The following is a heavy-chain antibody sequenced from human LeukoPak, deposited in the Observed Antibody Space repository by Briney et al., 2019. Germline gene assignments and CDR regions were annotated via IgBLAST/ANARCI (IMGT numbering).Heavy chain of an antibody. Sequence: GGSLRLSCAASGFTFSSYSMNWVRQAPGKGLEWVSSISSSSSYIYYADSVKGRFTISRDNAKDSLYLQMNSLRAEDTAVYYCARERVVVVPAAIRSVYYYYGMDVWGQGTTVTVSS. J-gene: IGHJ6*02. CDR3: ARERVVVVPAAIRSVYYYYGMDV. CDR1: GFTFSSYS. D-gene: IGHD2-2*01. CDR2: ISSSSSYI. V-gene: IGHV3-21*01.